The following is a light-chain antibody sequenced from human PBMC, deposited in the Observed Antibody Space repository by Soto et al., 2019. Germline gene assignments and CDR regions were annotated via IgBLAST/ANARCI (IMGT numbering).Light chain of an antibody. Sequence: DIQLNQSPSSLSASVGDSVTLTCLASQSISSYLNWYQQKPGKAPKLLIYAASSLQSGVPSRFSGSGSGTDFTLTISSLQPDDFATYYCQQYNSYPWTFGQGTKVDI. J-gene: IGKJ1*01. CDR1: QSISSY. V-gene: IGKV1-39*01. CDR2: AAS. CDR3: QQYNSYPWT.